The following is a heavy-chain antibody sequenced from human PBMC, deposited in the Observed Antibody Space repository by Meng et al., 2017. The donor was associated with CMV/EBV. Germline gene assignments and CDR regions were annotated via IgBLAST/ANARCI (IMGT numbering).Heavy chain of an antibody. D-gene: IGHD2-21*01. Sequence: GESLKISCAASGFTFSSYWMSWVRQAPGKGLEWVANIKQDGSEEYYVDSVKGRFTISRDNAKNSLYLQMNSLRAEDTAVYYCAIGRRICGGSYNVYYYGMDVWGQGTTVTVSS. CDR2: IKQDGSEE. CDR1: GFTFSSYW. V-gene: IGHV3-7*01. CDR3: AIGRRICGGSYNVYYYGMDV. J-gene: IGHJ6*02.